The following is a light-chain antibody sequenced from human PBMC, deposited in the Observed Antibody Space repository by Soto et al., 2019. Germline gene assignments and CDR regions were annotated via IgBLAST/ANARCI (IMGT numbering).Light chain of an antibody. Sequence: PGERATLSCRASQSVSSYFAWYQQKPGQAPRLLIYDASNRATGIPARFSGSGSGTDFTLTISSLEPEDFAVYYCQQRSNWPPQFTFGPGTKVDIK. CDR2: DAS. V-gene: IGKV3-11*01. J-gene: IGKJ3*01. CDR3: QQRSNWPPQFT. CDR1: QSVSSY.